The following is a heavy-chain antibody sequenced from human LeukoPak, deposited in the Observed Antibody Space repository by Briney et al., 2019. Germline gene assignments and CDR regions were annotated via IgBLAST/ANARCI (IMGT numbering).Heavy chain of an antibody. CDR3: AREGDSDAFDI. V-gene: IGHV4-38-2*02. Sequence: PSETLSLTCTVSGYSISSGYYWGWIRQPPGKGLEWIGSIYHSGSTYYNPSLKSRVTISVDTSKNQFSLKLSSVTAADTAVYYCAREGDSDAFDIWGQGTMVTVSS. D-gene: IGHD2-21*01. J-gene: IGHJ3*02. CDR1: GYSISSGYY. CDR2: IYHSGST.